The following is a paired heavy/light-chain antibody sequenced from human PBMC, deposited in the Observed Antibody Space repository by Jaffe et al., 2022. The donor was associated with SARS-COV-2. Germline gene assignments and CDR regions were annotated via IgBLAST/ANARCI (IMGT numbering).Light chain of an antibody. CDR1: KLGDKY. V-gene: IGLV3-1*01. CDR3: QAWDSSTAEV. CDR2: QDS. J-gene: IGLJ2*01. Sequence: SYELTQPPSVSVSPGQTASITCSGDKLGDKYACWYQQKPGQSPVLVIYQDSKRPSGIPERFSGSNSGNTATLTISGTQAMDEADYYCQAWDSSTAEVFGGGTKLTVL.
Heavy chain of an antibody. CDR3: ARAHAVSLVGADGYYFDY. CDR1: GGSISSYY. D-gene: IGHD1-26*01. J-gene: IGHJ4*02. Sequence: QVQLQESGPGLVKPSETLSLTCTVSGGSISSYYWSWIRQPPGKGLEWIGYIYYSGSTNYNPSLKSRVTISVDTSKNQFSLKLSSVTAADTAVYYCARAHAVSLVGADGYYFDYWGQGTLVTVSS. CDR2: IYYSGST. V-gene: IGHV4-59*01.